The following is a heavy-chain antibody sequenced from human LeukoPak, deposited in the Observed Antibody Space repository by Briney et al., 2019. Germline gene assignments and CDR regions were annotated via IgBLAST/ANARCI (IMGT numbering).Heavy chain of an antibody. J-gene: IGHJ4*02. D-gene: IGHD6-13*01. CDR1: GFTVSSNY. V-gene: IGHV3-53*01. CDR3: ATGYSSSRYHY. CDR2: IYSADST. Sequence: GGSLRPSCAASGFTVSSNYMSWVRQAPGKGLEWVSVIYSADSTFYADSVRGRFTTSRDNFKNTLYLQMNSLRAEDTAVYYCATGYSSSRYHYWGQGTLVTVSS.